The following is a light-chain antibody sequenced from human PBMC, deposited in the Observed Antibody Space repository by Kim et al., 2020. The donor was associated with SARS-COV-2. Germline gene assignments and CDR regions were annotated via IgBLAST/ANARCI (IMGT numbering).Light chain of an antibody. CDR1: QSVLYSSNNKNY. CDR2: WAS. V-gene: IGKV4-1*01. CDR3: QQYYSTPWT. J-gene: IGKJ1*01. Sequence: AASNCKSSQSVLYSSNNKNYLAWYQQKPGQPPKLLIYWASTRESGVPGRFSGSGSGTDFTLTISSLQAEDVAVYYCQQYYSTPWTFGQGTKVDIK.